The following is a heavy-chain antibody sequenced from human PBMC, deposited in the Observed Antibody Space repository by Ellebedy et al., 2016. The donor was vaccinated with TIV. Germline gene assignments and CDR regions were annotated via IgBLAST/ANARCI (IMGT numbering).Heavy chain of an antibody. D-gene: IGHD2-21*01. CDR3: AKGKHIVVWGNWFDP. Sequence: GESLKISCAASGFTFSSYAMSWVRQAPGKGLEWVSAISGSGGSTYYADSVKGRFTISRDNSKKKLYLQMNSLRAEDTAVYYCAKGKHIVVWGNWFDPWGQGTLVTVSS. CDR1: GFTFSSYA. J-gene: IGHJ5*02. CDR2: ISGSGGST. V-gene: IGHV3-23*01.